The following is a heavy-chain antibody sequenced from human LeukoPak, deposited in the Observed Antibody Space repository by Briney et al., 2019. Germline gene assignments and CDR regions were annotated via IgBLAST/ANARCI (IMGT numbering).Heavy chain of an antibody. CDR1: GFTFDGYG. CDR3: ARGNYGMDV. J-gene: IGHJ6*02. V-gene: IGHV3-20*04. D-gene: IGHD3-10*01. Sequence: SGGSLRLSCAVSGFTFDGYGMSWVRQAPGKGLEWVSGINWNGGSTAYADSVKGRFTISRDNAKNSLYLQMNSLRAEDTALYYCARGNYGMDVWGQGTTVTVSS. CDR2: INWNGGST.